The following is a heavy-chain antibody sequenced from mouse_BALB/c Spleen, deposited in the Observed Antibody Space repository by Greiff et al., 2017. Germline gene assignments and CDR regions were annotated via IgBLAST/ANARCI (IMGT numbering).Heavy chain of an antibody. J-gene: IGHJ4*01. D-gene: IGHD4-1*01. CDR2: INPSNGRT. CDR3: ARSTGPMDY. CDR1: GYTFTSYW. Sequence: QVQLQQPGAELVKPGASVKLSCKASGYTFTSYWMHWVKQRPGQGLEWIGEINPSNGRTNYNEKFKSKATLTVDKSSSTAYMQLSSLTSEDSAVYYCARSTGPMDYWGQGTSVTVSS. V-gene: IGHV1S81*02.